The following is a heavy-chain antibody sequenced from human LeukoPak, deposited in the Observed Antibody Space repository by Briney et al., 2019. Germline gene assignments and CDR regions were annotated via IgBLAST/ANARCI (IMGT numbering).Heavy chain of an antibody. Sequence: GGSLRLSCAASGFTFSSFAVHWVRQAPGKGLEWVAFIRYDGSNKYYADSVKGRFTISRDNSKNTLYLQMDSLGVEDTALYYCVQDWAWGAFGSWGQGTLVTVSS. J-gene: IGHJ4*02. V-gene: IGHV3-30*02. D-gene: IGHD7-27*01. CDR1: GFTFSSFA. CDR2: IRYDGSNK. CDR3: VQDWAWGAFGS.